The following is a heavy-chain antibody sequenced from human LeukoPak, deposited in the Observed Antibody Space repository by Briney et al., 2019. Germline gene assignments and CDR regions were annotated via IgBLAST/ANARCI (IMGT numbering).Heavy chain of an antibody. D-gene: IGHD4-17*01. CDR3: ARDSLDYGDVFGI. CDR2: IYYSGST. V-gene: IGHV4-59*01. CDR1: GGSISSYY. Sequence: SETLCLTCTVSGGSISSYYWSWIRQPPGKGLEWIGYIYYSGSTNYNPSLKSRVTISVDTSKNQFSLKLSSVTAADTAVYYCARDSLDYGDVFGIWGQGTMVTVSS. J-gene: IGHJ3*02.